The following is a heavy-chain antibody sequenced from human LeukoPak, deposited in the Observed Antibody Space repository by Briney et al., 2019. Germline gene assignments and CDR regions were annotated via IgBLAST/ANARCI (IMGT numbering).Heavy chain of an antibody. CDR3: ARDPYYGSGSSDY. CDR2: INPFSGGT. Sequence: GASVKVSCKASGYTFTGYYMHWVRQAPGQGLEWMGWINPFSGGTNYAQKFQGRVIMTRDKSISTAYMELSRLRSDDRAVYYCARDPYYGSGSSDYWGQGTLVTASS. J-gene: IGHJ4*02. CDR1: GYTFTGYY. V-gene: IGHV1-2*02. D-gene: IGHD3-10*01.